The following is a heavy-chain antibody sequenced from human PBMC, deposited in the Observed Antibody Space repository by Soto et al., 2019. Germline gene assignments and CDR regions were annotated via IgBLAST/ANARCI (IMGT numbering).Heavy chain of an antibody. V-gene: IGHV2-5*02. CDR3: AHSRTTVTTRGWFDP. CDR2: IYWDDDK. J-gene: IGHJ5*02. Sequence: QITLKESGPTLVKPTQTLTLTCTFSGFSLSTSGVGVGWIRQPPGKALEWLALIYWDDDKRYSPSLKSRLTITRDTSKNQVVLTMTNMDPVDTATYYCAHSRTTVTTRGWFDPWGQGTLVTVSS. CDR1: GFSLSTSGVG. D-gene: IGHD4-17*01.